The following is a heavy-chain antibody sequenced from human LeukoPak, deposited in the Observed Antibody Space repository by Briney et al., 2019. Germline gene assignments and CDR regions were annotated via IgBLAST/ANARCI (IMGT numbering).Heavy chain of an antibody. D-gene: IGHD3-16*01. Sequence: PGGSLRLSCATSGFTFTNSAMSWVRQAPGKGLEWVSAISGSGVGSTYYADSVKGRFTTSRDNSKSTLYLQMNSLRAEDTAKYYCVNHLGAPWGQGTLVTVSS. CDR3: VNHLGAP. CDR1: GFTFTNSA. J-gene: IGHJ5*02. CDR2: ISGSGVGST. V-gene: IGHV3-23*01.